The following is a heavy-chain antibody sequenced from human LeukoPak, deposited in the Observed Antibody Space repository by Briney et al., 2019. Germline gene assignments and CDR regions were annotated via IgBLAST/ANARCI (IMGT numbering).Heavy chain of an antibody. D-gene: IGHD3-9*01. V-gene: IGHV4-34*01. Sequence: PSETLSLTCAVYGGSFSGYYWSWIRQPPGKGLEWIGEINHSGSTSYNPSLKSRVTISVDTSKNQFSLKLSSVTAADTAVYYCARLPVLRYFDLRGKGAFDIWGQGTMVTVSS. J-gene: IGHJ3*02. CDR2: INHSGST. CDR3: ARLPVLRYFDLRGKGAFDI. CDR1: GGSFSGYY.